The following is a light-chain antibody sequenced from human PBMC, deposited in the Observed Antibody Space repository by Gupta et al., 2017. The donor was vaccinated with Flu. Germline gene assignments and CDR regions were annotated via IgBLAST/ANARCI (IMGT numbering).Light chain of an antibody. V-gene: IGKV4-1*01. J-gene: IGKJ4*01. CDR3: HQYYSLPLT. CDR2: LTS. Sequence: DIVMTQSPDSLAVSLGGRATMHCKSSQSVLHSSNNRNYVAWYQLKPGQSPKLLIYLTSTRASGVPDRFSGSVSGSDFTLTISSLQPDDVAAYYCHQYYSLPLTFGGGTKVEIK. CDR1: QSVLHSSNNRNY.